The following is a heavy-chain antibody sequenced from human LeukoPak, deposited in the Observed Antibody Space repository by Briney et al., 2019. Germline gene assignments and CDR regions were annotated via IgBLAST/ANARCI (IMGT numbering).Heavy chain of an antibody. CDR1: GFTFSSYG. J-gene: IGHJ4*02. D-gene: IGHD3-10*01. Sequence: GGSLRLSCSASGFTFSSYGMKWARQAPGKGLEWVTLVWYDGNRKYYADSVKGRFTISRDNSKNSVYLQLNSLRPEDTAMYYCVSMVRGIGYWGQGTLVTVSS. CDR2: VWYDGNRK. CDR3: VSMVRGIGY. V-gene: IGHV3-30*02.